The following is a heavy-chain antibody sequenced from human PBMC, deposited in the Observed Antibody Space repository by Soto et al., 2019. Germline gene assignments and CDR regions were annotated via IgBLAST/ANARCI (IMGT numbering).Heavy chain of an antibody. J-gene: IGHJ4*02. CDR2: ISGSGGST. Sequence: GGSLRLSCAASGFTFSSYAMSWVRQTPGKGLEWVSAISGSGGSTYYADSVKGRFTISRDNSKNTLYLQMNSLRAEDTAVYYCAKDYSSSSQYYFDYWGQGTLVTVSS. CDR3: AKDYSSSSQYYFDY. V-gene: IGHV3-23*01. D-gene: IGHD6-13*01. CDR1: GFTFSSYA.